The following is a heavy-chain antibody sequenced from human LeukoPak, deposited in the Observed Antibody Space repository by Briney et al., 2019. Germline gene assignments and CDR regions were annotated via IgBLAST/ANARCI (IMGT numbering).Heavy chain of an antibody. Sequence: GGSLRLSCSASGFTFTIYALHWVRQAPGKGLEFVSAISSNGGNTYYADSVKGRFTISRDNSKNTLYLQMSSLKPEDTAVYYCVKHARGFSFGTYYFDYWGQGTLVTVSS. D-gene: IGHD5-18*01. J-gene: IGHJ4*02. CDR3: VKHARGFSFGTYYFDY. CDR2: ISSNGGNT. CDR1: GFTFTIYA. V-gene: IGHV3-64D*06.